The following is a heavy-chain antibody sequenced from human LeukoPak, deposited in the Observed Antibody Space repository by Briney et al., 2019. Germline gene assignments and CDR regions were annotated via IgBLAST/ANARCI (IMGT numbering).Heavy chain of an antibody. CDR3: ARRGYYDSSGYYYRLYAFDI. CDR2: INHSGST. V-gene: IGHV4-34*01. D-gene: IGHD3-22*01. J-gene: IGHJ3*02. CDR1: GGSFSGYY. Sequence: SETLSLTCAVYGGSFSGYYWSWIRQPPGKGLEWIGEINHSGSTNYNPSLKSRVTISVDTSKNQFSLKLSSVTAADTAVYYCARRGYYDSSGYYYRLYAFDIWGQGTMVTVSS.